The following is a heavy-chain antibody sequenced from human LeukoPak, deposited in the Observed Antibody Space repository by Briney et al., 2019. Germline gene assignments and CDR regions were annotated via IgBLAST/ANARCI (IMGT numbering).Heavy chain of an antibody. D-gene: IGHD6-19*01. J-gene: IGHJ4*02. Sequence: GESLKISCKGSGYSFTNHWIGWVRQMPGKGLEWMGIIYPGDSDTRYSPSFQGQVTISADKSISTAYLQWSSLKASDTAMYYCARHVGSGWHDFDYWGQGTLVTVSS. CDR2: IYPGDSDT. V-gene: IGHV5-51*01. CDR1: GYSFTNHW. CDR3: ARHVGSGWHDFDY.